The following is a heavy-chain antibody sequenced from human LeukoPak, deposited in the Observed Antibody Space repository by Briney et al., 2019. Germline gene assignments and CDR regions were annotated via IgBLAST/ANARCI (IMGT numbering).Heavy chain of an antibody. J-gene: IGHJ4*02. V-gene: IGHV1-2*02. CDR3: ARGFRNDFWSGFYFDY. Sequence: ASVKVSCKASGYTFTGYYMHWVRQAPGQGLEWMGWINPNSGGTNYAQKFQGRVTMTRDTSISTAYMELSRLRSDDTAVYYCARGFRNDFWSGFYFDYWGQGTLVTVSS. CDR1: GYTFTGYY. D-gene: IGHD3-3*01. CDR2: INPNSGGT.